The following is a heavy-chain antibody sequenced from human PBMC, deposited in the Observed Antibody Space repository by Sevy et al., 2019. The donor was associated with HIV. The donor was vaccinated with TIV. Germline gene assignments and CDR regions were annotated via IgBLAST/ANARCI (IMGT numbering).Heavy chain of an antibody. CDR2: ISSSGNTI. CDR3: AGLGYYDSSGLDY. J-gene: IGHJ4*02. D-gene: IGHD3-22*01. CDR1: GFTFIYYE. Sequence: GGSLRLSCTASGFTFIYYEMNWVRQAPGKGLEWVSYISSSGNTIYYADSVKGRFTISRDNAKNSLYLQMNSLRAEDTAVYYCAGLGYYDSSGLDYWCQGTLVTVSS. V-gene: IGHV3-48*03.